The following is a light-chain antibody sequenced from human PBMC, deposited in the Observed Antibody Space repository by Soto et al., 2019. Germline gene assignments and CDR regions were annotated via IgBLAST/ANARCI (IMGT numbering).Light chain of an antibody. CDR1: QSVSSSY. Sequence: EIVLTHSPGTLSLSPVERATLSCRSSQSVSSSYLAWYQQKPGQAPRLLIYGASSRATGIPDRFSGSGSGTDFTLTISRLEPEDFAVYYCQQYGSSSITFGQGTRLEIK. V-gene: IGKV3-20*01. J-gene: IGKJ5*01. CDR3: QQYGSSSIT. CDR2: GAS.